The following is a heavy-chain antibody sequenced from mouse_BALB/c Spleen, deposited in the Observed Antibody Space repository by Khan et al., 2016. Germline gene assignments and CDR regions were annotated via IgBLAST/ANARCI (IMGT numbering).Heavy chain of an antibody. CDR3: LRDAMDY. J-gene: IGHJ4*01. CDR2: VNPNNGGT. CDR1: GYSFTGYY. Sequence: EVQLQQSGPDLVKPGASVKIACKASGYSFTGYYMHWVQQSHGKSLEWIGRVNPNNGGTRYNQKFKDKAIFTVDKSFSTAYMELRSLTSEDSAVVSCLRDAMDYWGQGTSVTVSS. V-gene: IGHV1-18*01. D-gene: IGHD1-1*01.